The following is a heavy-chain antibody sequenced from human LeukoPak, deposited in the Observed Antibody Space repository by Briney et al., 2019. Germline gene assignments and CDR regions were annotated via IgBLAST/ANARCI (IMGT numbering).Heavy chain of an antibody. J-gene: IGHJ4*02. Sequence: PSETLSLTCIVSGGSISNYHWSWIRQPPGKGLEWIGYVSYTGSTNCNPSLKSRVTISVDTSKNQFSLKLNSVTATDTAVYYCARHYGPWGQGTLVTVSS. CDR2: VSYTGST. CDR1: GGSISNYH. CDR3: ARHYGP. V-gene: IGHV4-59*08. D-gene: IGHD3-10*01.